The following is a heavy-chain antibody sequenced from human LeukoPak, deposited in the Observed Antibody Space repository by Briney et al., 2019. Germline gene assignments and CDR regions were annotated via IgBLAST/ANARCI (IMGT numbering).Heavy chain of an antibody. CDR3: ARVITVTSSAFDI. D-gene: IGHD4-17*01. Sequence: SETLSLTCAVYGGSFSGYYWSWIRQPLGKGLEWIGSIYHSGSTYYNPSLKSRVTISVDTSKNHFSLKLSSVTAADTAVYYCARVITVTSSAFDIWGQGTMVTVSS. CDR1: GGSFSGYY. J-gene: IGHJ3*02. CDR2: IYHSGST. V-gene: IGHV4-34*01.